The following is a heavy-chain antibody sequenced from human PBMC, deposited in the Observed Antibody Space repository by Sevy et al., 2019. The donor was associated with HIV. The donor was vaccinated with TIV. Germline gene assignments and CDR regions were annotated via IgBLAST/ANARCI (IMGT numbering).Heavy chain of an antibody. J-gene: IGHJ5*02. D-gene: IGHD3-3*01. Sequence: GGSLRLSCAASGFTFSSYSMIWVRQAPGKGLEWVSYISSSSSTIYYADSVKGRFTISRDNAKNSLYLQMNSLRDEDTAVYYCARVGDFWSGYYSDWFDPWGQRTLVTVSS. CDR2: ISSSSSTI. CDR3: ARVGDFWSGYYSDWFDP. V-gene: IGHV3-48*02. CDR1: GFTFSSYS.